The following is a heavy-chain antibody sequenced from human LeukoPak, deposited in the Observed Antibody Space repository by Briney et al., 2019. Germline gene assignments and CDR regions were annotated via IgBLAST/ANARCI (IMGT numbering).Heavy chain of an antibody. J-gene: IGHJ3*02. CDR1: GFXFSSYW. D-gene: IGHD3-10*01. Sequence: GGSLRLSCAASGFXFSSYWISWVRQAPGKGLEWVANIKQDGSEKYYVDSVKGRFTISRDNAKNSLYLQMNSLRAEDTAVYYCARAYYYGSGSLSLGAFDIWGQGTMVTVSS. CDR3: ARAYYYGSGSLSLGAFDI. CDR2: IKQDGSEK. V-gene: IGHV3-7*04.